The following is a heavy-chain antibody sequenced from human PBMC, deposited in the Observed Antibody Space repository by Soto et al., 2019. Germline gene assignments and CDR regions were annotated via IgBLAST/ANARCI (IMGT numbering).Heavy chain of an antibody. CDR1: GFIFSTYG. CDR2: IWYDGSNK. Sequence: QVQLVESGGGVVQPGRSLRLSCAASGFIFSTYGMHWVRQAPGKGLEWVAVIWYDGSNKYYEDSVKGRFTISRDNSKNRMYLQMNSLRAEDTAVFYCARGGRVAVAGAAIDSWGQGTMFTVSS. V-gene: IGHV3-33*08. D-gene: IGHD6-19*01. CDR3: ARGGRVAVAGAAIDS. J-gene: IGHJ4*02.